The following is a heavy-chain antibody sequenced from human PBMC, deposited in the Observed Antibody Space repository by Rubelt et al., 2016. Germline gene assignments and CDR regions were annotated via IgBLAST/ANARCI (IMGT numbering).Heavy chain of an antibody. CDR2: IYSGGST. CDR1: GFTFSSYG. V-gene: IGHV3-NL1*01. J-gene: IGHJ4*02. Sequence: QVQLVESGGGVVQPGRSLRLSCAASGFTFSSYGMHWVRQAPGKGLEWVSVIYSGGSTYYADSVKGRFTISRDNSKNTLYLQMNSLRAEDTAVYYCARERSYGFDYWGQGTLVTVSS. CDR3: ARERSYGFDY. D-gene: IGHD5-18*01.